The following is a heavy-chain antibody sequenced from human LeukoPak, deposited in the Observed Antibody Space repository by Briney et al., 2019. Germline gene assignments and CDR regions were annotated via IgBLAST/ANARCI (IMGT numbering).Heavy chain of an antibody. V-gene: IGHV4-59*08. CDR3: ARHIVGGNFDS. CDR2: VFHTGVT. CDR1: GGAITSDY. D-gene: IGHD1-26*01. J-gene: IGHJ4*02. Sequence: SETLSLTCTVSGGAITSDYWSRIRQSPEMGLEWIGYVFHTGVTNYNPSLRGRVIISLAASKTQFSLTLTSVTAADTALYYCARHIVGGNFDSWGPGKFVTVSS.